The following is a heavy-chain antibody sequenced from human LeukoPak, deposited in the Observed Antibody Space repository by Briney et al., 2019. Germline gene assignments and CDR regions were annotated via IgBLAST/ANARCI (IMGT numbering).Heavy chain of an antibody. CDR1: GFTFSSYW. CDR2: IKQDGSEK. Sequence: PGGSLRLSCAASGFTFSSYWMSWVRQAPGKGLEWVANIKQDGSEKYYVDSVKGRFTISRGNAKNSLYLQMNSLRAEDTAVYYCAKGHPPRTIFGVVPAYWGQGTLVTVSS. D-gene: IGHD3-3*01. CDR3: AKGHPPRTIFGVVPAY. J-gene: IGHJ4*02. V-gene: IGHV3-7*01.